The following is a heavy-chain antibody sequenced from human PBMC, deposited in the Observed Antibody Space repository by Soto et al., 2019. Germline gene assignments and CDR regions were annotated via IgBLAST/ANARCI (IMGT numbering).Heavy chain of an antibody. CDR3: ARASTYYDFWSGYYPEYYYYGMDV. J-gene: IGHJ6*02. CDR1: GYTFTSYD. CDR2: MNPNSGNA. V-gene: IGHV1-8*01. Sequence: ASVKVSCKASGYTFTSYDINWVRQATGQGLEWMGWMNPNSGNASYAQKFQGRVTMTTDTSMSTAYMELSSLRSEDTAVYYCARASTYYDFWSGYYPEYYYYGMDVWGQGTTVTVSS. D-gene: IGHD3-3*01.